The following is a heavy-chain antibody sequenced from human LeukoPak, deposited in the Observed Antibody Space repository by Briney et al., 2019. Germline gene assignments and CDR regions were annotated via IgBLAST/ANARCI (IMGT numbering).Heavy chain of an antibody. CDR3: AAVLGSGSYLYYFDY. D-gene: IGHD3-10*01. CDR2: IVVGSGNT. Sequence: SVKVSCKASGFTFTSSAVQWVRQARGQRLEWIGWIVVGSGNTNYAQKFQERVTITRDMSTSTAHMELSSLRSEDTAVYYCAAVLGSGSYLYYFDYWGQGTLVTVSS. CDR1: GFTFTSSA. J-gene: IGHJ4*02. V-gene: IGHV1-58*01.